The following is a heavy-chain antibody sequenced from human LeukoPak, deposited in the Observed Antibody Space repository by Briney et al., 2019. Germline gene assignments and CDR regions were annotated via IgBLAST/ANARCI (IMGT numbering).Heavy chain of an antibody. CDR3: ARGLGYCSSTSCYALFDY. D-gene: IGHD2-2*01. Sequence: ASVKVSCKASGGTFSSYAISWVRQAPGQGLEWMGGIIPIFGTANYAQKFQGRVTITADESTSTAYMELSSLRSEDTAVYYCARGLGYCSSTSCYALFDYWGQGTLVTVSS. V-gene: IGHV1-69*13. J-gene: IGHJ4*02. CDR2: IIPIFGTA. CDR1: GGTFSSYA.